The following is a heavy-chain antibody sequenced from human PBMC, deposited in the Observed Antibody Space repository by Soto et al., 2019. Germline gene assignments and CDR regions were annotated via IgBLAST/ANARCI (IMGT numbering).Heavy chain of an antibody. J-gene: IGHJ6*02. CDR3: ARSNGITIFGVVRDYYGMDV. CDR2: INAGNGNT. CDR1: GYTFTSYA. Sequence: ASVKVSCKASGYTFTSYAMHWVRQAPGQRLEWMGWINAGNGNTKYSQKFQGRVTITADESTSTAYMELSSLRSEDTAVYYCARSNGITIFGVVRDYYGMDVWGQGTTVTVSS. D-gene: IGHD3-3*01. V-gene: IGHV1-3*01.